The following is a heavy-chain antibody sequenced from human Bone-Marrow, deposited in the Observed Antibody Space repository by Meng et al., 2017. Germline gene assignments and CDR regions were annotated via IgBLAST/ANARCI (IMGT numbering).Heavy chain of an antibody. V-gene: IGHV5-51*01. Sequence: GESLKISCKVSGYSVTSYWIGWVRQMPGKGLEWMGIIYPGDSDTRYSTSFQGQVTISADKSISTAYLQWSSLKASDTAMYYCATTVGAEEDYFDYWGQGTLVTVSS. CDR1: GYSVTSYW. D-gene: IGHD4-11*01. CDR3: ATTVGAEEDYFDY. J-gene: IGHJ4*02. CDR2: IYPGDSDT.